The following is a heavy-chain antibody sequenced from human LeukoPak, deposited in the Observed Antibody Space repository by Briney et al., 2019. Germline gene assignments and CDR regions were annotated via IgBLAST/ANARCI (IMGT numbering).Heavy chain of an antibody. D-gene: IGHD3-22*01. V-gene: IGHV4-39*01. CDR3: ARGRSYYDSSGYYSRLYTFDI. CDR1: GGSISSSSYY. CDR2: IYYSGST. J-gene: IGHJ3*02. Sequence: SETLSLTCTVSGGSISSSSYYWGWIRQPPGKGLEWIGSIYYSGSTYYNPSLKSRVTISVDTSKNQFSLKLSSVTAADTAVYYCARGRSYYDSSGYYSRLYTFDIWGQGTMVTVSS.